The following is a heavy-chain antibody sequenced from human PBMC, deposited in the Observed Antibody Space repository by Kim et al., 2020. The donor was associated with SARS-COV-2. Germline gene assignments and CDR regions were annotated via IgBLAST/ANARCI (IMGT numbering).Heavy chain of an antibody. Sequence: GGSLRLSCAASGFTFSNAWMSWVRQAPGKGLEWVGRIKSKTDGGTTDYAAPVKGRFTISRDDSKNTLYLQMNSLKTEDTAVYYCTTDGVQHTDTAMVNVFWWRQVDNDYWGQGTLVTVSS. V-gene: IGHV3-15*01. CDR2: IKSKTDGGTT. CDR3: TTDGVQHTDTAMVNVFWWRQVDNDY. J-gene: IGHJ4*02. CDR1: GFTFSNAW. D-gene: IGHD5-18*01.